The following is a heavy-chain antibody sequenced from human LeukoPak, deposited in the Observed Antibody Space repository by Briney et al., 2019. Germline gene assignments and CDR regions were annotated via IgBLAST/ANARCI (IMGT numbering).Heavy chain of an antibody. CDR2: ISSSSSYI. J-gene: IGHJ4*02. V-gene: IGHV3-21*04. CDR1: GFTFSSYS. CDR3: AKGVRAAADYYFDY. D-gene: IGHD6-13*01. Sequence: GGSLRLSCAASGFTFSSYSMNWVRQAPGKGLEWVSSISSSSSYIYYADSVKGRLTISRDNSKNTLFLQMVSLRVENTAVYYCAKGVRAAADYYFDYWGQGTLVTVSS.